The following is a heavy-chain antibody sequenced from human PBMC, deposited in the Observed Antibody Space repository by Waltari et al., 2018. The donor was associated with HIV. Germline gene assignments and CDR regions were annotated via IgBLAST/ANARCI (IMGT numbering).Heavy chain of an antibody. CDR1: GGSVSTGTSY. CDR3: ASHGDYYDRSGFYFDH. J-gene: IGHJ4*02. Sequence: HLQESGPRLAKPSETLSPTCSVSGGSVSTGTSYCSGIRQPPGKGLEWIGYISYSGSTNYNPSLKSRVTVSVDTSKNQVSLKLNSLTAADTAVYYCASHGDYYDRSGFYFDHWGQGTLVTVSS. CDR2: ISYSGST. D-gene: IGHD3-22*01. V-gene: IGHV4-61*01.